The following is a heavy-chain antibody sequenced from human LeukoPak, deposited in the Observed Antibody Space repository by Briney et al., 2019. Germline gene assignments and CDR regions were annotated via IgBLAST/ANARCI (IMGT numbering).Heavy chain of an antibody. Sequence: PGGSLRLSCAASGFTFSSYSMNWVRQAPGKGLEWVGFIRSKAYGGTTDYAASVKGRFTISRDDSKSTAYLQMNTLKTEDTAVYYCARGRSWFDPWGQGTLVTVSS. CDR2: IRSKAYGGTT. CDR3: ARGRSWFDP. CDR1: GFTFSSYS. V-gene: IGHV3-49*04. J-gene: IGHJ5*02.